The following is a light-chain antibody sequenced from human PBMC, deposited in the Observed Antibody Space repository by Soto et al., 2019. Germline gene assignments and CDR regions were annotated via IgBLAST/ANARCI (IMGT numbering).Light chain of an antibody. V-gene: IGLV2-14*01. CDR3: TAFSANRVYL. J-gene: IGLJ1*01. CDR1: INDIGTYDY. Sequence: QSALTQPISVSVSPGQSITISCTGNINDIGTYDYVCWYQQHPRKAPRLLIHGVHNRSPGISGRFSASKSGLTASLTISGLQAEDEADYYCTAFSANRVYLFGPGTKLTVL. CDR2: GVH.